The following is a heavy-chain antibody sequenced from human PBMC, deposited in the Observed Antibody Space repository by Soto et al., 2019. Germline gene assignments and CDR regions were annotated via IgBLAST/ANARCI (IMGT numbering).Heavy chain of an antibody. Sequence: QVQLVESGGGVVQPGRSLRLSCAASEFTFRNYGMHWVRQAPGKGLEWMAVIWYDGSNKYYADSVKGRFTISRDNSKNTLYLQMNSLRDDDTAVYYCARGRDGYNPDYWGQGTLVTVSS. CDR1: EFTFRNYG. CDR3: ARGRDGYNPDY. D-gene: IGHD5-12*01. J-gene: IGHJ4*02. CDR2: IWYDGSNK. V-gene: IGHV3-33*01.